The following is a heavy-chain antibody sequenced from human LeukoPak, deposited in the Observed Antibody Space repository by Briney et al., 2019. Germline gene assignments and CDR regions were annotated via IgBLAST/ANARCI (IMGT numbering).Heavy chain of an antibody. D-gene: IGHD4-11*01. J-gene: IGHJ6*02. V-gene: IGHV3-48*01. CDR3: ARDRIYSEYYYGMDV. CDR2: ISSSSSTI. CDR1: GFMFSSNW. Sequence: GGSLRLSCAASGFMFSSNWMSWVRLAPGKGLEWVSYISSSSSTIYYADSVKGRFTISRDNAKNSLYLQMNSLRADDTAVYYCARDRIYSEYYYGMDVWGQGTTVTVSS.